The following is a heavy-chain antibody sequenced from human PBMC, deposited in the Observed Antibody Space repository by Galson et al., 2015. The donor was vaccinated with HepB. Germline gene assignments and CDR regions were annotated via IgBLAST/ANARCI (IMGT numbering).Heavy chain of an antibody. J-gene: IGHJ4*02. CDR2: FDPEDGEI. D-gene: IGHD1-26*01. CDR1: GHALTELS. Sequence: SVKVSCKVSGHALTELSMHWMRQAPGKGLEWMGGFDPEDGEIIYAQKFQGRVTMTEDTSTDTAYMELSTLRSEDTAVYYCVTGLGATLGYWGQGTLVTVSS. V-gene: IGHV1-24*01. CDR3: VTGLGATLGY.